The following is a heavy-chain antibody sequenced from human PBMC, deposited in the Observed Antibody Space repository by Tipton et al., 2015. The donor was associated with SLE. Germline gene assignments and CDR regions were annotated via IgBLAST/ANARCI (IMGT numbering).Heavy chain of an antibody. D-gene: IGHD6-19*01. V-gene: IGHV4-34*01. CDR3: ARLGYSSGEFDP. J-gene: IGHJ5*02. Sequence: TLSLTCAVYSGSFSGYYWSWIRQPPGKGLEWIGEINHSGSTNYNPSLKSRVTLSIDTSKNQFFLKLSSVTAADTAVYYCARLGYSSGEFDPWGQGTLVTVSS. CDR2: INHSGST. CDR1: SGSFSGYY.